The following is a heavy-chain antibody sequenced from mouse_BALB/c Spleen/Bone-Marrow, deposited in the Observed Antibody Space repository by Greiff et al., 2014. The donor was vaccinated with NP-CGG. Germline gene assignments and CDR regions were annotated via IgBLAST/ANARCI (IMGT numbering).Heavy chain of an antibody. J-gene: IGHJ4*01. CDR3: ARWEYYAMDY. Sequence: EVQLVESGAELVKPGVSVKLSCTASGFNIKDTYMHWVKQRPEQGLEWIGRIDPANGNTKYDPKFQGKATITADTSSNTAYLQLSSLTSEDTAVYYCARWEYYAMDYWGQGTSVSVSS. CDR2: IDPANGNT. D-gene: IGHD4-1*01. CDR1: GFNIKDTY. V-gene: IGHV14-3*02.